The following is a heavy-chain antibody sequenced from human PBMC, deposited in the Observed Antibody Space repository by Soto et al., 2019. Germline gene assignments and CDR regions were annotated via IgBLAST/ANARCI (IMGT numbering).Heavy chain of an antibody. CDR2: ISHTGST. V-gene: IGHV4-30-2*01. D-gene: IGHD6-19*01. CDR1: GGSSSSGGYA. Sequence: KASETLSLTCHVSGGSSSSGGYACSWCRQPPGKGQERIGYISHTGSTSYHPPLKSRVNISVDRAKNQFSINLRSVNPPDLPVYYCARGDGYGSGCDGAGDPWGQG. J-gene: IGHJ5*02. CDR3: ARGDGYGSGCDGAGDP.